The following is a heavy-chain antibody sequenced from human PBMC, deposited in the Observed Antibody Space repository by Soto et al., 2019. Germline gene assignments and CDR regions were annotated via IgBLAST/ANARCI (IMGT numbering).Heavy chain of an antibody. D-gene: IGHD6-13*01. J-gene: IGHJ6*02. CDR2: IIPIFGTA. CDR1: GGTFSSYA. CDR3: ARGIAAAGTGGPDYYYGIDV. V-gene: IGHV1-69*06. Sequence: QVQLVQSGAEVKKPGSSVKVSCKASGGTFSSYAISWVRQAPGQGLEWMGGIIPIFGTANYAQKFQGRVTITADKSTSTAYMELSSLRSEDTAVYYCARGIAAAGTGGPDYYYGIDVWGQGTTVTVSS.